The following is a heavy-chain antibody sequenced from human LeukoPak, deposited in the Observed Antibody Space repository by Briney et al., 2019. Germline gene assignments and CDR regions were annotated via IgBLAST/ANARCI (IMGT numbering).Heavy chain of an antibody. CDR3: AKASGYSYGALFDY. V-gene: IGHV3-9*03. Sequence: GGSLRLSCAASGFTFDDYAMHWVRQAPGKGLEWGSGISWNRGSIGYADSVKGRFTISRDNAQNSLYLQMNSLRAEDMALYYCAKASGYSYGALFDYWGQGTLVTVSS. CDR2: ISWNRGSI. D-gene: IGHD5-18*01. J-gene: IGHJ4*02. CDR1: GFTFDDYA.